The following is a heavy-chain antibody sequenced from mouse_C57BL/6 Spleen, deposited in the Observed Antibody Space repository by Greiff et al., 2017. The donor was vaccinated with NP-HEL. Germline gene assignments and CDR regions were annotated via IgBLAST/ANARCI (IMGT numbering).Heavy chain of an antibody. CDR1: GFTFSSYG. J-gene: IGHJ3*01. Sequence: EVKLMESGGDLVKPGGSLKLSCAASGFTFSSYGMSWVRQTPDKRLEWVATISSGGSYTYYPDSVKGRFTISRDNAKNTLYLQMSSLKSEDTAMYYCAGIYYDYDGWFAYWGQGTLVTVSA. D-gene: IGHD2-4*01. CDR3: AGIYYDYDGWFAY. CDR2: ISSGGSYT. V-gene: IGHV5-6*01.